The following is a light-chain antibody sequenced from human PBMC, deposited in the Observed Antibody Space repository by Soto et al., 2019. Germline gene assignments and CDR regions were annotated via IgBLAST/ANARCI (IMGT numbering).Light chain of an antibody. CDR3: QHRSTWPPMFT. J-gene: IGKJ2*01. Sequence: EIVLPQSPATLSLSPGERATLSCRASQSAGTSLAWYQQKPGQAPRLLIFDASSRATGIPARFSGSGSGTDFTLTISSLEPEDLAFYYCQHRSTWPPMFTFGQGTKLEIK. CDR2: DAS. CDR1: QSAGTS. V-gene: IGKV3-11*01.